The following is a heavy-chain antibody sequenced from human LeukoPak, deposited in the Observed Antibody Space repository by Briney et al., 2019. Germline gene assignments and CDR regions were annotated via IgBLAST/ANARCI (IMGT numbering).Heavy chain of an antibody. J-gene: IGHJ4*02. Sequence: GRSLRLSCAASGFTFSTYAMHWVRQAPGKGLEWVAVISYDGSSKYYADSVKGRFTISRDNSKNTLYLQMNSLRAEDTALYYCAKGGLRGGTYNDDFWGQGTLVTVSS. CDR1: GFTFSTYA. CDR2: ISYDGSSK. CDR3: AKGGLRGGTYNDDF. V-gene: IGHV3-30*04. D-gene: IGHD3-16*01.